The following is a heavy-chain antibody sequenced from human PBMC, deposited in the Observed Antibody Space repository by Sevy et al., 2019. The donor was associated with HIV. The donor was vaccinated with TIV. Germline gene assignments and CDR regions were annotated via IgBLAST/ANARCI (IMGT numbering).Heavy chain of an antibody. Sequence: SETLSLTCTVSGGSISSGGYYWSWIRQHPGKGLEWIGYIYYSGSTYYNPSLKSRVTISVDTSKNQFSLKLSSVTAADTAVYYCARGAWIYDSSGYWGLDYGMDVWGQGTTVTVSS. CDR3: ARGAWIYDSSGYWGLDYGMDV. J-gene: IGHJ6*02. V-gene: IGHV4-31*03. D-gene: IGHD3-22*01. CDR1: GGSISSGGYY. CDR2: IYYSGST.